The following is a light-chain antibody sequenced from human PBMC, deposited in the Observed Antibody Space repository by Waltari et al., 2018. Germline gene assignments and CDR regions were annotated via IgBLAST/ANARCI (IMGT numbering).Light chain of an antibody. Sequence: EIVLTQSPGTLSLSPGERATLSCRASQSVGRSLAWYQQKPGLPPRLLIYDTPSRATGTPGRFSGSGSGTDFSLAISSLEPEDFAVYFCQHYVNLPVTFGQGTKVEI. J-gene: IGKJ1*01. CDR3: QHYVNLPVT. CDR1: QSVGRS. CDR2: DTP. V-gene: IGKV3-20*01.